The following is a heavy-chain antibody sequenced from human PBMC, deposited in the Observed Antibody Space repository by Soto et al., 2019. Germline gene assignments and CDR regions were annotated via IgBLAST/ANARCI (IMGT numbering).Heavy chain of an antibody. CDR3: ARDLRGYSRYDYLDY. CDR2: SYYTGSS. J-gene: IGHJ4*02. CDR1: GVAMTYGGYS. Sequence: SETLSLTCSVSGVAMTYGGYSWSWIRQPPGKGLEWVGYSYYTGSSYYNPSLKSRVTISVDASKNQLSLRLASVTAADTAVYYCARDLRGYSRYDYLDYWGQGIPVTVSS. D-gene: IGHD5-12*01. V-gene: IGHV4-31*03.